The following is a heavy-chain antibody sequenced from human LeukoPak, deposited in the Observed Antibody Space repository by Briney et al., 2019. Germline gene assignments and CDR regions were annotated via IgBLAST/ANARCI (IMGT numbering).Heavy chain of an antibody. CDR2: GDGDGSHS. CDR3: AYSDHFDN. CDR1: GFTLGNYW. V-gene: IGHV3-74*03. Sequence: PGGSLTLSCAASGFTLGNYWMLWVRQAPGKGLMWVSRGDGDGSHSTYADSGKGRFTISRDNAKNTLYLQMNSLTGEDTAVYYCAYSDHFDNWGQGTLVTVSS. D-gene: IGHD4-17*01. J-gene: IGHJ4*02.